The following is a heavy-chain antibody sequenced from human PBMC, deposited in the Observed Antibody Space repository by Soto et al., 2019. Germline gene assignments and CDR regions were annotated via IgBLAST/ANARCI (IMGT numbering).Heavy chain of an antibody. V-gene: IGHV4-39*02. CDR1: GGSISSSSYY. D-gene: IGHD6-13*01. CDR3: ARESPHSSSWTWDYYYYYGMDV. J-gene: IGHJ6*02. CDR2: IYYSGST. Sequence: SETLSLTCTVSGGSISSSSYYWGWIRQPPGKGLEWIGSIYYSGSTYYNPSLKSRVTISVDTSKNQFSLQLNSVTPEDTAVYYCARESPHSSSWTWDYYYYYGMDVWGQGTTVTVSS.